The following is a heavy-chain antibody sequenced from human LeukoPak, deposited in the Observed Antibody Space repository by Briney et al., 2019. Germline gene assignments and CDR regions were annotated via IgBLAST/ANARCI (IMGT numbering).Heavy chain of an antibody. Sequence: GGSLRLSCAASGFTFSSYAMHWVRQAPGKGLGWVAVISYDGSNKYYADSVKGRFTISRDNSKNTLYLQMNSLRAEDTAVYYCARDMAGYCSGGSCYFRSPFDYWGQGTLVTVSS. J-gene: IGHJ4*02. D-gene: IGHD2-15*01. CDR3: ARDMAGYCSGGSCYFRSPFDY. CDR1: GFTFSSYA. CDR2: ISYDGSNK. V-gene: IGHV3-30-3*01.